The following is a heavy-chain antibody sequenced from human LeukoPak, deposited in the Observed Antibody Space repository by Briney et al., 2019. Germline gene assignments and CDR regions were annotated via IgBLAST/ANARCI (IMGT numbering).Heavy chain of an antibody. V-gene: IGHV4-59*01. J-gene: IGHJ4*02. CDR1: GGSISSYY. CDR2: IYYSGST. CDR3: ARVLLGELRAPYYFDY. Sequence: PSETLSLTCTVSGGSISSYYWSWIRQPPGKGLEWIGYIYYSGSTNYNPSLKSRVTISVDTSKNQFSLKLSSVTAADTAVYYCARVLLGELRAPYYFDYWGQGTLVTVSS. D-gene: IGHD3-16*01.